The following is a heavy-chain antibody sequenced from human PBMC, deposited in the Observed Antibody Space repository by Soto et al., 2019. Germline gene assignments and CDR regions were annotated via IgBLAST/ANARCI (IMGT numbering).Heavy chain of an antibody. CDR1: GYTFTGYY. CDR3: ARYSYGEGAFDI. D-gene: IGHD5-18*01. J-gene: IGHJ3*02. CDR2: INPNSGGT. V-gene: IGHV1-2*04. Sequence: ASVKVSCKASGYTFTGYYMHWVRQAPGQGLEWMGWINPNSGGTNYAQKFQGWVTMTRETSISTAYMELGRLRSDDTAVYYCARYSYGEGAFDIWGQGTMVTVSS.